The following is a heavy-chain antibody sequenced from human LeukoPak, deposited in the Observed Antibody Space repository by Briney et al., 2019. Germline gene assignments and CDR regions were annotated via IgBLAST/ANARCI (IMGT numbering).Heavy chain of an antibody. D-gene: IGHD3-9*01. J-gene: IGHJ4*02. CDR1: GRSFSGYY. CDR3: ARGRYFESHENYFDD. CDR2: INHSGIT. Sequence: SETLSLTCAVYGRSFSGYYWTWIRQTPGKGLEWIGEINHSGITDYNPSLRSRVTISVDTSKNQFSLKLTSVTAADMAIYFCARGRYFESHENYFDDWGRGILVTVSS. V-gene: IGHV4-34*01.